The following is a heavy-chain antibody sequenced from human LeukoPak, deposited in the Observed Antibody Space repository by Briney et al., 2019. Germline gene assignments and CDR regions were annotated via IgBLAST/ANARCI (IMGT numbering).Heavy chain of an antibody. Sequence: SETLSLTCAVSGDSISKFYWRWLRQPPGEGLEWIGSIFYSGSTNYNRSLKSRVTVLLDTSKNQVSLKLTAVTAADTAVYYCARGSGSATVTPFDIWGQGTMVSVST. V-gene: IGHV4-59*01. J-gene: IGHJ3*02. CDR2: IFYSGST. CDR1: GDSISKFY. D-gene: IGHD4-17*01. CDR3: ARGSGSATVTPFDI.